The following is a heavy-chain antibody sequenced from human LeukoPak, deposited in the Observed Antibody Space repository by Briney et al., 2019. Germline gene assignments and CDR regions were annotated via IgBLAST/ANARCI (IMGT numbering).Heavy chain of an antibody. Sequence: PGGSLRLSCAASGFTFSSYWMHWVRQAPGKGLVWVSLINSDGSSTRYADSVKGRFTISRDNAKNTLYLQMNSLRAEDTAVYYCARGGRYRFDYWGQGTLVTVSS. CDR1: GFTFSSYW. V-gene: IGHV3-74*01. CDR3: ARGGRYRFDY. D-gene: IGHD1-26*01. CDR2: INSDGSST. J-gene: IGHJ4*02.